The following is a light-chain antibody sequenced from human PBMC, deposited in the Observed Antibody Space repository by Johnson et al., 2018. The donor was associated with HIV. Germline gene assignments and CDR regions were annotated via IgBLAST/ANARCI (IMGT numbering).Light chain of an antibody. CDR2: DDY. CDR3: GTWDSSRSADV. CDR1: SSNIGNNY. V-gene: IGLV1-51*01. Sequence: QSVLTQPPSVSAAPGQKVTISCSGSSSNIGNNYVSWYQQLPGTAPKLLIYDDYKRPSGIPDRFSGSKSGTSATLGITGLQTGDEADYYCGTWDSSRSADVFGTGTKVTVL. J-gene: IGLJ1*01.